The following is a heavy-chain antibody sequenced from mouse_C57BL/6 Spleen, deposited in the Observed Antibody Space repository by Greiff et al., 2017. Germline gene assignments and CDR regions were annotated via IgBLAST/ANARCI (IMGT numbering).Heavy chain of an antibody. V-gene: IGHV1-9*01. D-gene: IGHD3-2*02. J-gene: IGHJ2*01. Sequence: VQLQQSGAELMKPGASVKLSCKATGYTFTGYWIEWVKQRPGHGLEWIGEILPGSGSTNYNEKFKGKATLTADKSSSTAYMELRSLTSEDSAVYFCARQRRLIDYWGQGTTLTVSS. CDR3: ARQRRLIDY. CDR1: GYTFTGYW. CDR2: ILPGSGST.